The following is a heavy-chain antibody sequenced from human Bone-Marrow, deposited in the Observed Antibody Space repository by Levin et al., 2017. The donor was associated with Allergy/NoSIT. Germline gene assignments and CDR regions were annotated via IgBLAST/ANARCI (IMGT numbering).Heavy chain of an antibody. Sequence: SSETLSLTCTVSGGPVTNYYWSWIRQPPGKGLEWIAYIYNSESPSYNPSLKSRVAISVDTSKNQVSLKLASVSAADTAIYYCARGHYDFNSWGQGTRVTVSS. CDR3: ARGHYDFNS. CDR2: IYNSESP. V-gene: IGHV4-59*02. CDR1: GGPVTNYY. D-gene: IGHD3-16*01. J-gene: IGHJ4*02.